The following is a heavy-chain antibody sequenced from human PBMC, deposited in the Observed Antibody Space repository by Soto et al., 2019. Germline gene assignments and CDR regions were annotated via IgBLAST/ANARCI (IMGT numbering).Heavy chain of an antibody. CDR2: ISADSRDI. J-gene: IGHJ5*02. Sequence: EVQLVESGGGLVKPGGSLRLSCATSGFMFSSYNMNWVRQAPGKGLEWVSSISADSRDIYYSEALRGRFIVSRDNVKKSLSLQMTNRTVEDTAVYFCARGRPPDANMYGAWFDPWGQGTLVSVSS. D-gene: IGHD2-8*01. CDR3: ARGRPPDANMYGAWFDP. V-gene: IGHV3-21*02. CDR1: GFMFSSYN.